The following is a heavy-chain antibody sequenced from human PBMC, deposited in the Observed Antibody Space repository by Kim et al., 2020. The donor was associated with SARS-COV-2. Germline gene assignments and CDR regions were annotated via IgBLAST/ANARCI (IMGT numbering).Heavy chain of an antibody. Sequence: GGSLRLSCAASGFTFDDYAMHWVRQAPGKGLEWVSGISWNSGSIGYADSVKGRFTISRDNAKNSLYLQMNRLRAEDTALYYCAKGSSGGTYSYYYGMDVWGQGTTVPVSS. V-gene: IGHV3-9*01. CDR2: ISWNSGSI. CDR3: AKGSSGGTYSYYYGMDV. CDR1: GFTFDDYA. D-gene: IGHD6-19*01. J-gene: IGHJ6*02.